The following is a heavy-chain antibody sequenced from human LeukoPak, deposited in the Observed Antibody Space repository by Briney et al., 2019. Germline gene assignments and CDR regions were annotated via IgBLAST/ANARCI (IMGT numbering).Heavy chain of an antibody. CDR1: GFTFSSYW. CDR3: ASGRQLGY. J-gene: IGHJ4*02. D-gene: IGHD3-16*01. Sequence: GGSLRLSCAASGFTFSSYWMSWVRQALGKGLEWEANIKQDGSEKYYVDSVKGRFTISRDNAKNSPYLQMNSLRAEDTALYYCASGRQLGYWGQGTLVTVSS. V-gene: IGHV3-7*01. CDR2: IKQDGSEK.